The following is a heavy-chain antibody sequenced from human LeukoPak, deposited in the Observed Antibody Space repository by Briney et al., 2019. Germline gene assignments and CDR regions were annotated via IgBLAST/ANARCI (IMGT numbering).Heavy chain of an antibody. D-gene: IGHD5-18*01. J-gene: IGHJ5*02. CDR2: INHSGST. CDR3: ARLYPRGYSYGYRVSWFDP. CDR1: GGSFSGYY. V-gene: IGHV4-34*01. Sequence: SETLSLTCAVYGGSFSGYYWSWIRQPPGKGLGWIGEINHSGSTNYNPSLKSRVTISVDTSKNQFSLKLSSVTAADTAVYYCARLYPRGYSYGYRVSWFDPWGQGTLVTVSS.